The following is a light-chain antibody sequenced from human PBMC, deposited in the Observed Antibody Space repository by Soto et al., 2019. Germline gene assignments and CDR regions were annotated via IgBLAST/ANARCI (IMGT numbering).Light chain of an antibody. J-gene: IGLJ1*01. Sequence: QSALTQPASVSGSPGQSITISCTGTSSDVGGYEYVSWYQQYPGKAPKLLIFDVSNRPSGVSDRFSGSKSGNTASLTISGLQAEDGAEFHCSLYTSSSIYVFGTGTKLTVL. CDR1: SSDVGGYEY. CDR2: DVS. V-gene: IGLV2-14*03. CDR3: SLYTSSSIYV.